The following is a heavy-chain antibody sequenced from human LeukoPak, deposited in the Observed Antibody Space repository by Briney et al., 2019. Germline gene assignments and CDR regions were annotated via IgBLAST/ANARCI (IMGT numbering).Heavy chain of an antibody. CDR3: TTGSKFYHFWSGFYLTY. J-gene: IGHJ4*02. V-gene: IGHV3-15*01. CDR1: GLIFSNAW. D-gene: IGHD3-3*01. CDR2: IKSKIDAGTT. Sequence: GGSLRLSCEASGLIFSNAWMNWVRQVPGKAPEWVGRIKSKIDAGTTDYAAPVKGRFTISRDDSKNTLHLQMNSLKTEDTAVYYRTTGSKFYHFWSGFYLTYWGQGALVSVSS.